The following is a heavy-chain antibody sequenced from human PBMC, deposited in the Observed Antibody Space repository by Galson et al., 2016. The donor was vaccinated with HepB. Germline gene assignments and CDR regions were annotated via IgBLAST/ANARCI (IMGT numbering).Heavy chain of an antibody. V-gene: IGHV1-69*06. CDR3: VRGTNDIGEIAVMGYYYYMDV. Sequence: SVKVSCKASGGTFNSYAISWVRQAPGQGLEWMGGIIPIFGTTNYAQKLQGRITITADKSTNTAYMELSSLRSEDTAVYYCVRGTNDIGEIAVMGYYYYMDVWGKGTTVTVSS. CDR2: IIPIFGTT. J-gene: IGHJ6*03. D-gene: IGHD2-8*01. CDR1: GGTFNSYA.